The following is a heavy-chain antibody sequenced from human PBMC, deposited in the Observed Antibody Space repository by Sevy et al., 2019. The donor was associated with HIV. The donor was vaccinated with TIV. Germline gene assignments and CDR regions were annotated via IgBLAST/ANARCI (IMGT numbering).Heavy chain of an antibody. D-gene: IGHD1-26*01. CDR1: GFTFSSYT. CDR3: ARDIIVGATWGIDAFDI. J-gene: IGHJ3*02. Sequence: GGSLRLSCAASGFTFSSYTMNWVRQAPGKGLEWVSYISSSSSAIYYADSVKGRFTISRDNAKNTLYLQMNSLRAEDTAVYYCARDIIVGATWGIDAFDIWGQGTMVTVSS. CDR2: ISSSSSAI. V-gene: IGHV3-48*01.